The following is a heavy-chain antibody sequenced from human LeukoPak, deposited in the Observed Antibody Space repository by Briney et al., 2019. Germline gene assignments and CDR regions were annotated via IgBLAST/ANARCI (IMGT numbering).Heavy chain of an antibody. CDR1: GYTFTSYA. Sequence: EASVKVSCKASGYTFTSYAMNWVRQAPGQGLEWMGWINTNTGDPTYAQGFTGRFVFSLDTSVSTAYLQISSLKAEDTAVYYCARGPYRDGYIFDYWGQGTLVTVSS. J-gene: IGHJ4*02. D-gene: IGHD5-24*01. CDR2: INTNTGDP. CDR3: ARGPYRDGYIFDY. V-gene: IGHV7-4-1*02.